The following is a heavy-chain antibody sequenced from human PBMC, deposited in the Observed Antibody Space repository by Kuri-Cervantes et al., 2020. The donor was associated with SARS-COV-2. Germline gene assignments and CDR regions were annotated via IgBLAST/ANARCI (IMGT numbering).Heavy chain of an antibody. D-gene: IGHD5-18*01. CDR2: INPNSGGT. J-gene: IGHJ4*02. CDR1: GYTFTGYY. Sequence: ASVTVSCKASGYTFTGYYMHWVRQAPGQGLEWMGWINPNSGGTNYAQKFQGRVTMTRDTSISTAYMELSRPRSDDTAVYYCARDLDGYGYGDWGQGTLVTVSS. V-gene: IGHV1-2*02. CDR3: ARDLDGYGYGD.